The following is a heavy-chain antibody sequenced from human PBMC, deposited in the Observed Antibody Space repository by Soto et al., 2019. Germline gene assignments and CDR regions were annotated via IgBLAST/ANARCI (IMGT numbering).Heavy chain of an antibody. CDR2: ISGSSDST. Sequence: RLSCTASGFLFSSYAMSWVRQAPGKGLEWVSIISGSSDSTYYADSVKGRFTISRDNPKDTLYLHMNSLRAEDTALYYCATTFFSGSGSYRGWFDPWGHGTLVTVSS. CDR1: GFLFSSYA. CDR3: ATTFFSGSGSYRGWFDP. V-gene: IGHV3-23*01. J-gene: IGHJ5*02. D-gene: IGHD3-10*01.